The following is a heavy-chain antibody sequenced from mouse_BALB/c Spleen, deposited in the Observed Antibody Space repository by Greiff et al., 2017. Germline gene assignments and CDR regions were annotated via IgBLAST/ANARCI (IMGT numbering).Heavy chain of an antibody. CDR1: GFSLTGYG. CDR3: ARSPITTVGYFDV. V-gene: IGHV2-6-7*01. J-gene: IGHJ1*01. D-gene: IGHD1-1*01. Sequence: VQLQESGPGLVAPSQSLSITCTVSGFSLTGYGVNWVRQPPGKGLEWLGMIWGDGSTDYNSALKSRLSISKDNSKSQVFLKMNSLQTDDTARYYCARSPITTVGYFDVWGAGTTVTVSS. CDR2: IWGDGST.